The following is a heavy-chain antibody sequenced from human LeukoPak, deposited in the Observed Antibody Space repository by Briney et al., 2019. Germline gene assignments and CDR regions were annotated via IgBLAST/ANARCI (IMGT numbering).Heavy chain of an antibody. CDR2: ISDSGGNR. J-gene: IGHJ4*02. Sequence: GGSLRLSCAASGFTFSSYAMSWVRQAPGKGLEWVSLISDSGGNRYYAESVKGRFTISRDNSKNTLYLQMNSLRAEDTAVYYCARTGPQRGYYFDYWGQGTLVTVSS. D-gene: IGHD1-1*01. CDR3: ARTGPQRGYYFDY. V-gene: IGHV3-23*01. CDR1: GFTFSSYA.